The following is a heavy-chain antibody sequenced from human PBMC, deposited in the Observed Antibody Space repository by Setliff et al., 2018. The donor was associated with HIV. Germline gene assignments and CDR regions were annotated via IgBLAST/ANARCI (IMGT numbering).Heavy chain of an antibody. CDR2: IYASGSI. J-gene: IGHJ4*02. CDR3: AKGAGSYGDYTFDH. D-gene: IGHD4-17*01. V-gene: IGHV4-59*11. CDR1: GGSISSHC. Sequence: ASETLSLTCTVSGGSISSHCWSWIRQSPGKALEWIGYIYASGSIIYNPSLKSRVTMSVDTSQNQVSLDLESVTAADTAVYYCAKGAGSYGDYTFDHWGQGRQVTVSS.